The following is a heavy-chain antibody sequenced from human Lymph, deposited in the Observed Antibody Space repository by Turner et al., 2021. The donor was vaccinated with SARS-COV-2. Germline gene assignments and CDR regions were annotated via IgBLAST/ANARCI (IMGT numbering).Heavy chain of an antibody. J-gene: IGHJ4*02. CDR2: IKHDGSEK. D-gene: IGHD1-26*01. V-gene: IGHV3-7*01. CDR1: GFTFSYYW. Sequence: EVQLVESGGGLVQPGGSLRPSCAASGFTFSYYWMSWVRQAPGKGVEWVANIKHDGSEKYYVDSVKGRFTISRDNAKNSLFLQMNSLRAEDTAVYYCARMGSSSWYFDYWGQGTLVTVSS. CDR3: ARMGSSSWYFDY.